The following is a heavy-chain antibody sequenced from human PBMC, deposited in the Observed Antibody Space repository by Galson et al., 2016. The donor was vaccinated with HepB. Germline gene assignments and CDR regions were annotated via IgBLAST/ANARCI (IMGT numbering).Heavy chain of an antibody. V-gene: IGHV3-30-3*01. D-gene: IGHD2-21*01. CDR1: GFTFSQYA. CDR2: ISYDGINT. J-gene: IGHJ4*02. CDR3: ARRNFASGVIMYPFDR. Sequence: SLRLSCAASGFTFSQYAMHWVRQAPGKGLEWVSLISYDGINTFYADSLKGRFTISRDNLRNTLYLHMTNLRSQDTARYYCARRNFASGVIMYPFDRCGQGTLVTVPS.